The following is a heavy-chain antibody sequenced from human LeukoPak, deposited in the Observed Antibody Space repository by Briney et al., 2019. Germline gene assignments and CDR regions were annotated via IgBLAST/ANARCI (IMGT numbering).Heavy chain of an antibody. D-gene: IGHD3-22*01. CDR3: AGDGYYYDSSGLDFDY. J-gene: IGHJ4*02. CDR1: RYTFTSYA. CDR2: INAGNGNT. V-gene: IGHV1-3*01. Sequence: ASVKVSCKASRYTFTSYAMHWVRQAPGQRLEWMGWINAGNGNTKYSQKFQGRVTITRDTSASTAYMELSSLRSEDTAVYYCAGDGYYYDSSGLDFDYWGQGTLVTVSS.